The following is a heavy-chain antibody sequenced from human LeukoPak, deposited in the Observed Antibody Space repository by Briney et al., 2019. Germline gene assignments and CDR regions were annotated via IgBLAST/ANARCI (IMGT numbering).Heavy chain of an antibody. J-gene: IGHJ3*01. CDR3: ARSRSGVFDV. V-gene: IGHV3-74*01. Sequence: GGSLRLSCVASGFTFSNYWMQWVRQVPGKGLVWVSRLNGDGTNIIYADSVKGRFTISRDNAENTLYLQMNSLRAEDTALYYCARSRSGVFDVWGQGTMVTVSS. D-gene: IGHD2-8*01. CDR1: GFTFSNYW. CDR2: LNGDGTNI.